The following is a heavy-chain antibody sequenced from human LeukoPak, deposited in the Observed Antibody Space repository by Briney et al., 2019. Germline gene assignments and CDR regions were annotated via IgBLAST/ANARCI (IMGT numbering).Heavy chain of an antibody. V-gene: IGHV3-53*01. J-gene: IGHJ4*02. CDR3: AKGLTF. Sequence: GGSLKLSCAASGFTVSSNYMSWVRQAPGKGLEWVSVIYSGGSTHYADSVKGRFTISRDNSKSTLYLQMNSLTAEDSAVYYCAKGLTFGGQGTLVTVSS. CDR1: GFTVSSNY. D-gene: IGHD3-16*01. CDR2: IYSGGST.